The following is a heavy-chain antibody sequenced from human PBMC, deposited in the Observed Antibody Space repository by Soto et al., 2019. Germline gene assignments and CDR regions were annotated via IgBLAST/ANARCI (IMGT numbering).Heavy chain of an antibody. CDR1: GGSISSYY. CDR2: IYYSGST. J-gene: IGHJ5*02. V-gene: IGHV4-59*01. D-gene: IGHD3-22*01. CDR3: ARDQGWHYYDSSGYNNWFDP. Sequence: SETLSLTCTVSGGSISSYYWSWIRQPPGKGLEWIGYIYYSGSTNYNPSLKSRVTISVDTSKNQFSLKLSSVTAADTAVYYCARDQGWHYYDSSGYNNWFDPWGLGTPVTVS.